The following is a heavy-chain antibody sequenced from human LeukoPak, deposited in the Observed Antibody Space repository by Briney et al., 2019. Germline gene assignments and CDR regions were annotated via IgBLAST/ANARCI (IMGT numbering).Heavy chain of an antibody. D-gene: IGHD2-2*01. CDR1: GGSISTYY. V-gene: IGHV4-59*08. J-gene: IGHJ4*02. CDR3: ARTQYCSSTSCYLDY. CDR2: VYYSGST. Sequence: PSETLSLTCTVSGGSISTYYWSWIRQSPGKGLEWIGSVYYSGSTNYNPSLKSRVTISVDTSKNQFSLKLSSVTAADTAVYYCARTQYCSSTSCYLDYWGQGTLVTVSS.